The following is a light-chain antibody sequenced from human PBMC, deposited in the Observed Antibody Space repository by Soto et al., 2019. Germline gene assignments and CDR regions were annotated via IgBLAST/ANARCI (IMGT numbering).Light chain of an antibody. CDR3: QQSYSTPIT. Sequence: IQMTQSPSSLSASVGDRVTITCRASQSISSYLNWYQQKPGKAPKLLIYAASSLQSGVPSRFSGSGSGRDFTLTISSLQPKDFATYYCQQSYSTPITFGQGTRLEIK. CDR1: QSISSY. J-gene: IGKJ5*01. V-gene: IGKV1-39*01. CDR2: AAS.